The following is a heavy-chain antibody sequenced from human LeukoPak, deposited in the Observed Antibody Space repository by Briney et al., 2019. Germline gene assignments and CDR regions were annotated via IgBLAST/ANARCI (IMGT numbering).Heavy chain of an antibody. V-gene: IGHV3-30-3*01. CDR3: ARDITINWYYYGMDV. Sequence: GGSLRLSCAASGFTFSSYAMHWVRQAPGKGLEWVAVISYDGSNKYYADSVKGRFTISRDNSKNTLYLQMNSLRAEDTAVYYCARDITINWYYYGMDVWGQGTTVTVSS. J-gene: IGHJ6*02. CDR2: ISYDGSNK. D-gene: IGHD3-3*01. CDR1: GFTFSSYA.